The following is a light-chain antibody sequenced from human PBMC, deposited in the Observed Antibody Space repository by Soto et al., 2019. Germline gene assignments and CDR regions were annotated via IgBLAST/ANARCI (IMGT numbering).Light chain of an antibody. CDR2: KAS. Sequence: DIQMTQSPSTLSASVGDKVTITCRASQRISSWLAWYKQKPGKAPKLLIYKASTLESGVPSRFSGSGSGTEFTLTISSLQPDDFASYYCQQYHTYGTFGQGTKVEIK. V-gene: IGKV1-5*03. CDR3: QQYHTYGT. CDR1: QRISSW. J-gene: IGKJ1*01.